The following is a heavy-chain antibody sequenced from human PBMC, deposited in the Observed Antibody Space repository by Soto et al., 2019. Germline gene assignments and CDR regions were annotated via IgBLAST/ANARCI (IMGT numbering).Heavy chain of an antibody. V-gene: IGHV4-34*01. CDR1: GGSFSGYY. CDR3: ARGAKNRGGDSPPDEYSFDY. CDR2: INHSGST. J-gene: IGHJ4*02. Sequence: QVQLQQWGAGLLKPSETLSLTCAVYGGSFSGYYWSWIRQPPGKGLEWIGEINHSGSTNYNPSLKSRVTISVDTSKNQFSLKLSSVTAADTAVYYCARGAKNRGGDSPPDEYSFDYWGQGTLVTVSS. D-gene: IGHD2-21*02.